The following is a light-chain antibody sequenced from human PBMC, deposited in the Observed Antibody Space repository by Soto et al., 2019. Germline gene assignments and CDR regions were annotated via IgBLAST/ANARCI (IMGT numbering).Light chain of an antibody. CDR3: LQVYSFPRT. Sequence: DIQMTQSPSSLSASVGDRVTISCRASQTISRWLAWYQQKPGRAPKLLIYKTSILEKGVPSRFSGSGSGTEFILTINNLQPEDFASYFCLQVYSFPRTFGLGTKVDI. CDR1: QTISRW. V-gene: IGKV1-5*03. CDR2: KTS. J-gene: IGKJ1*01.